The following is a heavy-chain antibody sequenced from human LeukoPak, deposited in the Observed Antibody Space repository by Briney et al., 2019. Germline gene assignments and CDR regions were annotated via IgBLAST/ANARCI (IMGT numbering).Heavy chain of an antibody. CDR3: ARGVVITDYYYYGMDV. V-gene: IGHV3-30-3*01. D-gene: IGHD3-22*01. Sequence: GGSLRPSCAASGFTFSSYAMHWVRQAPGKGLEWVAVISYDGSNKYYADSMKGRFTISRDNSKNTLYLQMNSLRAEDTAVYYCARGVVITDYYYYGMDVWGQGTTVTVSS. CDR2: ISYDGSNK. CDR1: GFTFSSYA. J-gene: IGHJ6*02.